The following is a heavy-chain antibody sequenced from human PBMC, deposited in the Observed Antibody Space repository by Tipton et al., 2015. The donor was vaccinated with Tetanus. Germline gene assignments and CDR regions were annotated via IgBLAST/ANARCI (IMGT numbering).Heavy chain of an antibody. Sequence: LRLSCAVYGGSFSGYYWSWIRQFPGKGLEWMGYIHHTGSTYYNPSLKTRITLSVDTSKNQFSLKLTSVTAGDTAVYFCVKFEYRTSFASWGQGALVTVSS. CDR2: IHHTGST. D-gene: IGHD6-6*01. CDR3: VKFEYRTSFAS. CDR1: GGSFSGYY. J-gene: IGHJ4*02. V-gene: IGHV4-34*09.